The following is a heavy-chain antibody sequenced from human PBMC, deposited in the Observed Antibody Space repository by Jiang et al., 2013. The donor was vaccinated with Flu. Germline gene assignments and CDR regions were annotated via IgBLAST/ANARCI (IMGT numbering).Heavy chain of an antibody. CDR2: IGGKSDRT. V-gene: IGHV3-23*01. CDR3: ARTAGGYGILTAYSH. J-gene: IGHJ4*02. D-gene: IGHD3-9*01. Sequence: VQLLESGGGSVQPGGSVRLSCAASGFTFSIFDMNWVRQAPGKGLEWVSGIGGKSDRTDYADSVKGRFTVSRDNSKNTVYLQMNSLRAEDTAVYFCARTAGGYGILTAYSHWGQGTLVTVSS. CDR1: GFTFSIFD.